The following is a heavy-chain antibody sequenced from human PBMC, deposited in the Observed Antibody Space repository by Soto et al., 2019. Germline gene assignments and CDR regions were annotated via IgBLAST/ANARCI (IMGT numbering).Heavy chain of an antibody. Sequence: SETLSLTCSVSGASVSRNNYYWGWIRQPPGKGLEWVGGFYYSGSTYYNPSLKSRVTISAETSKNQFSLKVTSVTAADTAIYYCASAMYNWNPWFDPWGQGTLVTVSS. CDR3: ASAMYNWNPWFDP. V-gene: IGHV4-39*01. CDR2: FYYSGST. D-gene: IGHD1-20*01. CDR1: GASVSRNNYY. J-gene: IGHJ5*02.